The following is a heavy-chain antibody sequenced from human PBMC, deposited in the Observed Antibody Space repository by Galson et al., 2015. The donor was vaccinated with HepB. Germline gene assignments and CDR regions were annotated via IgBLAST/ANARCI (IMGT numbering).Heavy chain of an antibody. CDR3: AKDSDTMVRDNYHYGMDV. CDR1: GLTFSTYG. D-gene: IGHD3-10*01. CDR2: ISYEGSNK. V-gene: IGHV3-30*18. Sequence: LRLSCAASGLTFSTYGMHWVRQAPGKGLEWAAVISYEGSNKYYVDSVKGRFSISRDNSMNTLDLQMNSRRADDTAVYYCAKDSDTMVRDNYHYGMDVWGQGTTVTVSS. J-gene: IGHJ6*02.